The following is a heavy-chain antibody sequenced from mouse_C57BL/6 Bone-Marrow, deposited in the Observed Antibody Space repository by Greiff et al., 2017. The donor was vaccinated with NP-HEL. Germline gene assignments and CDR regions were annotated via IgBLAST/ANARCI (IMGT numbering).Heavy chain of an antibody. Sequence: EVKLMESGGGLVKPGGSLKLSCAASGFTFSDYGMHWVRQAPEKGLEWVAYISSGSSTIYYADTVKGRFTISRDNAKNTLFLQMTSLRSEDTAMYYCARRYHWYFDVWGTGTTVTVSS. J-gene: IGHJ1*03. CDR1: GFTFSDYG. CDR2: ISSGSSTI. V-gene: IGHV5-17*01. CDR3: ARRYHWYFDV. D-gene: IGHD5-1-1*01.